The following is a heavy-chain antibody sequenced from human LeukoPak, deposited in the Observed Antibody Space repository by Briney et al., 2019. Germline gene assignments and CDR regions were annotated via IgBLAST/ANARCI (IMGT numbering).Heavy chain of an antibody. CDR1: GFIFSSYG. CDR2: IWFDGTKK. J-gene: IGHJ4*02. D-gene: IGHD2-21*02. Sequence: GGSLRLSCAASGFIFSSYGMHWVRQAPGKGLEWVAVIWFDGTKKYSPDSVKGRVTISRDNSENTLYLQMNSLRVEDTAVYYCARAFGDNVSSAPLIDYWGQGTLVTVSS. V-gene: IGHV3-33*01. CDR3: ARAFGDNVSSAPLIDY.